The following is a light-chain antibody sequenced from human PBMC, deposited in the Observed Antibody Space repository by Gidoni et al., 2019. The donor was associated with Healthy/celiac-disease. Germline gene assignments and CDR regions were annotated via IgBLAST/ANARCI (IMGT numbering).Light chain of an antibody. V-gene: IGLV2-14*01. CDR1: SSDVGGYNY. CDR2: EVS. CDR3: SSYTSSSTYV. Sequence: QSALTQPASVSGSTGQSITISCTGTSSDVGGYNYVSWYQQHPGKAPTLMIYEVSTRPSGVSNRFSGSKSGNTASLTISGLQAEDEADYYCSSYTSSSTYVFGTGTKVTVL. J-gene: IGLJ1*01.